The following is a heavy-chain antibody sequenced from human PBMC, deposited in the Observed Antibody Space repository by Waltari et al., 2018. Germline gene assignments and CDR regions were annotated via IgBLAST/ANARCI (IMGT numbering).Heavy chain of an antibody. Sequence: VQLVESGGGLVQPGGSLRLPCAASGFPFGSYSMNWIRRPPGKGLEWVLSTYYSGSTSYNPSLKSRVTISVDTSKNQFSLKLSSVTAADTAVYYCARSREVAAAGGLWGQGTLVTVSS. CDR2: TYYSGST. V-gene: IGHV4-59*05. CDR1: GFPFGSYS. CDR3: ARSREVAAAGGL. J-gene: IGHJ4*02. D-gene: IGHD6-13*01.